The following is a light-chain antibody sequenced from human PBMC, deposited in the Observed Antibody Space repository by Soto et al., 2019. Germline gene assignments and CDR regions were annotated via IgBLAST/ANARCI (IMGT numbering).Light chain of an antibody. CDR1: QSVNSNY. CDR2: GTS. Sequence: EIVLTQSPGTLSLSSGERATLSCRASQSVNSNYLTWYQQKPGLTPRLLIYGTSSRATGIPDRFSGSGSGTDFTLTISRLEPEDFAVYYCQHYGSPLTFGGGTKVDIK. J-gene: IGKJ4*01. CDR3: QHYGSPLT. V-gene: IGKV3-20*01.